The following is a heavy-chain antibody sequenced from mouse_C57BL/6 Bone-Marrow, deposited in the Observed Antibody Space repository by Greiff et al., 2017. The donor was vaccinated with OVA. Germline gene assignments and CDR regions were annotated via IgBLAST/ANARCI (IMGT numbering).Heavy chain of an antibody. CDR3: ARRKLAGTGWYFDV. D-gene: IGHD3-3*01. CDR1: GYTFTDYY. V-gene: IGHV1-19*01. Sequence: DVQLQESGPVLVKPGASVKMSCKASGYTFTDYYMNWVKQSHGKSLEWIGVINPYNGGTSYNQKFKGKATLTVDKSSSTAYMELNSLTSEDSAVYYCARRKLAGTGWYFDVWGTGTTVTVSS. CDR2: INPYNGGT. J-gene: IGHJ1*03.